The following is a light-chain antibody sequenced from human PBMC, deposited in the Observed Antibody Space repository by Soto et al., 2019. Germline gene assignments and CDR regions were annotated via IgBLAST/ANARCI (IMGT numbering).Light chain of an antibody. Sequence: DIQMTQSPSSLSASVGDRVTITCRASQSISSYLSWYQQRPGKAPHLLVYAASTLQSGVPSRLGGSGAATDFTLTNSSLQPEDFATYYCQKGYSTPPTFGGGTKVEIK. J-gene: IGKJ4*01. CDR1: QSISSY. V-gene: IGKV1-39*01. CDR3: QKGYSTPPT. CDR2: AAS.